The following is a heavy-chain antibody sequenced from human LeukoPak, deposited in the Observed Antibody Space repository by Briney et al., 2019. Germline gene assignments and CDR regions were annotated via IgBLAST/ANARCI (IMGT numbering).Heavy chain of an antibody. CDR1: GFSLSTSGVG. J-gene: IGHJ5*02. D-gene: IGHD6-13*01. CDR2: IYWNDDK. Sequence: KESGPTLVKPTQTLTLTCTFSGFSLSTSGVGVGWIRQPPGKALECLALIYWNDDKRYSPSLKSRLTITKDTSKNQVVLTMTNMDPVDTATYYCAHSAAEYSSTYNWFDPWGQGTLVTVSS. V-gene: IGHV2-5*01. CDR3: AHSAAEYSSTYNWFDP.